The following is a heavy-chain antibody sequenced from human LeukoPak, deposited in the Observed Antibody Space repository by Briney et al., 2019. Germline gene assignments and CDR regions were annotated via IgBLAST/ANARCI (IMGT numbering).Heavy chain of an antibody. Sequence: PGGSLRLSCAASGFTFSSYSMNWVRQAPGKGLEWLSYISSSSSTIYYADSVKGRFTISRDNATNTLFLQMNSLRADDTAVYYCARSTSHYYYYYMDVWGKGTTVTISS. CDR1: GFTFSSYS. V-gene: IGHV3-48*04. CDR2: ISSSSSTI. J-gene: IGHJ6*03. CDR3: ARSTSHYYYYYMDV.